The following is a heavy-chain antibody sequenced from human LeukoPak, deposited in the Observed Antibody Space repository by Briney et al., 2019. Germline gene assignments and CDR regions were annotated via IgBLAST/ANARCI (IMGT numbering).Heavy chain of an antibody. CDR3: ARIRRDYYDSSGYYYFDY. Sequence: SETLSLTCTVSGGSISSYYWSWIRQPPGKGLEWIGYIYYSGSTNYNPSLKSRVTISVDTSKNQISLKLSSVTAADTAVYYCARIRRDYYDSSGYYYFDYWGQGTLVTVSS. J-gene: IGHJ4*02. D-gene: IGHD3-22*01. V-gene: IGHV4-59*01. CDR2: IYYSGST. CDR1: GGSISSYY.